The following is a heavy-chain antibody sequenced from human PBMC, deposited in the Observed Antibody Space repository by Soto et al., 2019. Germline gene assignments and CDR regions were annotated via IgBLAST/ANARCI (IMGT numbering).Heavy chain of an antibody. J-gene: IGHJ5*01. CDR2: TYYRSKRYN. CDR1: GDSVSTNSAT. V-gene: IGHV6-1*01. Sequence: PSQTLSLTCAISGDSVSTNSATWDWIRQSPSRRLEWLGRTYYRSKRYNDYAVTVKGRITINTDTSNDRFSLHLSSVSPDDTAVYYCARLVGNSWLISWGQGTLVTVSS. CDR3: ARLVGNSWLIS. D-gene: IGHD2-2*01.